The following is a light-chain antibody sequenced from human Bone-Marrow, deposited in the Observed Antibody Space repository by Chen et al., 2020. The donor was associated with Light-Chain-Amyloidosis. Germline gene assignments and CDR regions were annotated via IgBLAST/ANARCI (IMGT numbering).Light chain of an antibody. CDR1: QSVLYSSNNKNY. V-gene: IGKV4-1*01. CDR3: QQYYSTPLT. Sequence: DIVMTQSPDPLAVSLGARATINCKSSQSVLYSSNNKNYLAWYQQKPGQPPKLLIYWASTRESGVPDRFSGSGSGTDFTLTISSLQAEDVAVYYCQQYYSTPLTFGQGTKLEIK. CDR2: WAS. J-gene: IGKJ2*01.